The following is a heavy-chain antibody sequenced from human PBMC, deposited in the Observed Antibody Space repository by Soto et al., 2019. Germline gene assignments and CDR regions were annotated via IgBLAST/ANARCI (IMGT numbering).Heavy chain of an antibody. Sequence: GASVKVSCKAPGYTFTDYYMHCVRQAPGQGLEWMGWISPNNGGTNYAQKFQGRVTMTTDTSTSTAYMELRSLRSDDTAVYYCARSITIFGVVSVAAYMDVWGQGTTVTVSS. J-gene: IGHJ6*02. V-gene: IGHV1-2*02. CDR2: ISPNNGGT. CDR3: ARSITIFGVVSVAAYMDV. CDR1: GYTFTDYY. D-gene: IGHD3-3*01.